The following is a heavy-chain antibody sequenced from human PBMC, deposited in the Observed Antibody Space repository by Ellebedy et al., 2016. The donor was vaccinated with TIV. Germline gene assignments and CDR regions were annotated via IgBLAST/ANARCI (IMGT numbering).Heavy chain of an antibody. Sequence: PGGSLRLSCAASGFTFSDYFMSWVRQAPGKGLEWVSGLSGSGIATYYAGSVKGRFTISRDNAKNSLYLQMNSLRAEDTAVYYCARDPMIWIFDYWGQGTLVTVSS. CDR2: LSGSGIAT. CDR3: ARDPMIWIFDY. D-gene: IGHD3-22*01. V-gene: IGHV3-23*01. J-gene: IGHJ4*02. CDR1: GFTFSDYF.